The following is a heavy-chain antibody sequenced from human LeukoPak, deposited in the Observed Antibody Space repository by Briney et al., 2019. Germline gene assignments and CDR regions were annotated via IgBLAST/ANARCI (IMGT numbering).Heavy chain of an antibody. CDR3: ARVRSGWYHAFDI. D-gene: IGHD6-19*01. V-gene: IGHV3-7*01. Sequence: PGGSLRLSCASSGFTFSRHWMSWVRQAPGKGLEWVANIKEDGSEKYYVDSVKGRFTISRDNARTSLYLQMNSLRAEDTAVYYCARVRSGWYHAFDIWGQGTMVTVSS. CDR1: GFTFSRHW. J-gene: IGHJ3*02. CDR2: IKEDGSEK.